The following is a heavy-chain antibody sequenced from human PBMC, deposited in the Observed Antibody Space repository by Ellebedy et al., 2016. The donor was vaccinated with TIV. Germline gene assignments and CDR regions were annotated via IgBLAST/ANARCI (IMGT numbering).Heavy chain of an antibody. J-gene: IGHJ3*02. CDR3: ARELYGGVAFDI. CDR2: ISYDGSNK. CDR1: GFTFSSNA. Sequence: GESLKISXAASGFTFSSNAMDWVRQAPGKGLEWVAFISYDGSNKWYADSVKGRFTISRDNSKSTLYLQMNSLSAEDTAVYYCARELYGGVAFDIWGQGTMVTVSS. V-gene: IGHV3-30*03. D-gene: IGHD4-23*01.